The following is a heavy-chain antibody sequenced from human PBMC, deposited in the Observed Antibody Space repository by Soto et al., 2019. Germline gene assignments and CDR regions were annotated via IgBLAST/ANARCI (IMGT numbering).Heavy chain of an antibody. CDR1: GFTFNDYA. V-gene: IGHV3-9*01. CDR2: INWNSGNI. J-gene: IGHJ6*03. D-gene: IGHD1-7*01. CDR3: AKDIWNYGSMDV. Sequence: EVQLVESGGGLVQPGRSLRLSCAASGFTFNDYAMHWVRQARGKGLEWVSGINWNSGNIGYADSIKGRFTISRDNAKNSLYLQMNSLRTEDTALYYCAKDIWNYGSMDVWGNGTTVSVSS.